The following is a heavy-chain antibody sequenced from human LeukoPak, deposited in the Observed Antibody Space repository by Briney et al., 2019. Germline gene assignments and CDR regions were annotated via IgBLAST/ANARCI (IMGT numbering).Heavy chain of an antibody. CDR3: AREFYGIAAAGSLNYYYMDV. J-gene: IGHJ6*03. V-gene: IGHV3-66*01. D-gene: IGHD6-13*01. Sequence: GGSLRLSCAASGFTVSSNYMSWVRQAPGKGLEWVSVIYSGGSTYYADSVKGRFTISRDNSKNTLYLQMNSLRAEDTAVYYCAREFYGIAAAGSLNYYYMDVWGKGTTVTISS. CDR1: GFTVSSNY. CDR2: IYSGGST.